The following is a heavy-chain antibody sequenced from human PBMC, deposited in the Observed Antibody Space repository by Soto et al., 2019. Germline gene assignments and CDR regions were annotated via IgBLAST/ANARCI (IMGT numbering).Heavy chain of an antibody. Sequence: PSETLSLTCSVSGVSLGSNFWSWIRQAPGKGPELVGYIYHTVNTKYNPALKSRVTISMDTSKNQLSLQLSSVTAADTAVYYCARLQYTVVTALDIWGQGTMVTVSS. CDR2: IYHTVNT. D-gene: IGHD2-15*01. CDR1: GVSLGSNF. V-gene: IGHV4-59*01. CDR3: ARLQYTVVTALDI. J-gene: IGHJ3*02.